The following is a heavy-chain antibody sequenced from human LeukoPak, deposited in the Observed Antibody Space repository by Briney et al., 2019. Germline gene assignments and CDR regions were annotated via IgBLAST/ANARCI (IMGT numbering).Heavy chain of an antibody. J-gene: IGHJ4*02. V-gene: IGHV3-66*01. Sequence: GGSLRLSCAASGFTVSSNYMSWVRQAPGKGLEWVSVIYSGGSTYYADSVKGRFTISRDNSKNTLYLQMNSRRAEDTAVYYCARVGYCSGGSCYRPIDYWGQGTLVTVSS. CDR3: ARVGYCSGGSCYRPIDY. D-gene: IGHD2-15*01. CDR2: IYSGGST. CDR1: GFTVSSNY.